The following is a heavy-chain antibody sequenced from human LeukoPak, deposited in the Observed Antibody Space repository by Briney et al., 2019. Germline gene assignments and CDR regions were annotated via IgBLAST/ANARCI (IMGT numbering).Heavy chain of an antibody. CDR2: LSGNGGST. J-gene: IGHJ4*02. CDR1: GFTFSSYA. V-gene: IGHV3-23*01. CDR3: AKDQSQTHDDSSGFLH. D-gene: IGHD3-22*01. Sequence: PGGSLRLSCAASGFTFSSYAMSWVRQAPGKGLEWVSTLSGNGGSTYYADSVKGRFTISRDNSKNTLYLQASSLRVDDTAVYYCAKDQSQTHDDSSGFLHWGQGTLVTVSS.